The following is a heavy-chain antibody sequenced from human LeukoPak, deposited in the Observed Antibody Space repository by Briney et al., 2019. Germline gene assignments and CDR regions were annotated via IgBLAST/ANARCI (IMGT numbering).Heavy chain of an antibody. CDR1: GFTFSSYW. Sequence: GGSLRLSCAASGFTFSSYWMSWVRQAPGKGLEWVANIKQDGSEKYYVDSVKGRFTISRDNAKNSLYLQMNSLRAEDTAVYYCARDGEQWLLDLFDYWGQGTLVTVSS. CDR2: IKQDGSEK. CDR3: ARDGEQWLLDLFDY. J-gene: IGHJ4*02. D-gene: IGHD6-19*01. V-gene: IGHV3-7*01.